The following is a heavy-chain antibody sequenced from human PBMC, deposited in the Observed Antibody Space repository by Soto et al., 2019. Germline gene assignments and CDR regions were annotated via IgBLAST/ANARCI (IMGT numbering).Heavy chain of an antibody. CDR3: ARGDYSRSLGPLFFAH. Sequence: QVQLQESGPGLVKPSETLSLTCTVSGASLSSYYWTWIRQPAGKGLEYIGHIYSSGSTNYNPSLKSRVTMSRDTSKNRFSLSLTSVTAADTAVYYCARGDYSRSLGPLFFAHWGQGTRVTVSS. CDR2: IYSSGST. V-gene: IGHV4-4*07. J-gene: IGHJ4*02. D-gene: IGHD4-4*01. CDR1: GASLSSYY.